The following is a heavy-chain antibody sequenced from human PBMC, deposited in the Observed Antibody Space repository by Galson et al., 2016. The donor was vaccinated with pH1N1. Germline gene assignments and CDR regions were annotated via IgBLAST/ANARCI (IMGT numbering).Heavy chain of an antibody. D-gene: IGHD4-17*01. CDR2: IHLGGSHI. CDR3: ARQNDYGDYRGDAFDI. V-gene: IGHV5-51*01. CDR1: GYRFSSSW. Sequence: QSGAEVKKPGESLKISCKGSGYRFSSSWIGWVRQMPGKGLEWMGIIHLGGSHIRYSPSFQGQVTISADKSINIVSLQWSSLKASDTAMYYCARQNDYGDYRGDAFDIWGQGTVVIVSS. J-gene: IGHJ3*02.